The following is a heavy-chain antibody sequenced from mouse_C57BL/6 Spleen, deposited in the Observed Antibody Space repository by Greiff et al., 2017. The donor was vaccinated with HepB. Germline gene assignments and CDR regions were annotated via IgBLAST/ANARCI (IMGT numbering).Heavy chain of an antibody. J-gene: IGHJ4*01. V-gene: IGHV1-53*01. D-gene: IGHD1-1*01. Sequence: QVQLQQSGTELVKPGASVKLSCKASGYTFTSYWMHWVKQRPGQGLEWIGNINPSNGGTNYNEKFKSKATLTVDKSSSTAYMQLSSLTSEDSAVYYCARGENYYGRRDYYAMDYWGQGTSVTVSS. CDR2: INPSNGGT. CDR3: ARGENYYGRRDYYAMDY. CDR1: GYTFTSYW.